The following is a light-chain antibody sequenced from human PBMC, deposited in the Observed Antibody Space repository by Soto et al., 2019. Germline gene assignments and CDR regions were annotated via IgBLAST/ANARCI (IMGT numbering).Light chain of an antibody. CDR1: QSVSSN. V-gene: IGKV3-15*01. CDR3: QQYNNWPPPLT. CDR2: GAS. Sequence: EIVMTQSPATLSVSPGERATLSCRASQSVSSNLAWYQQKPGQAPRLLIYGASTRATGIPARFSGSGSGTQFPLTISSLQSEDFALYYCQQYNNWPPPLTFGGGTKVELK. J-gene: IGKJ4*01.